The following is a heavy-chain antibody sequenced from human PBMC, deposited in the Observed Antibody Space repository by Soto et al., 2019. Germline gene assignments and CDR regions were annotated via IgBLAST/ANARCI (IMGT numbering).Heavy chain of an antibody. D-gene: IGHD2-15*01. CDR3: ARDAGGPYDH. CDR2: IYYSGST. CDR1: GAPITINY. V-gene: IGHV4-59*01. J-gene: IGHJ4*01. Sequence: SETLSLTCTVSGAPITINYWSWIRQAPGKWLEWIGYIYYSGSTTYNPSLKSRVTMSADTSKDQFSLKLNSVTAADTAVYYCARDAGGPYDHWGPGXLVTVSS.